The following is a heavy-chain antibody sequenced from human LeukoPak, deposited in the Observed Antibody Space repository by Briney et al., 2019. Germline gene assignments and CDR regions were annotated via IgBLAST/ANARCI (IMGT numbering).Heavy chain of an antibody. CDR3: AKGIYSSGWSYFDY. J-gene: IGHJ4*01. CDR2: LSGSGITT. D-gene: IGHD6-19*01. CDR1: GFTFSNSA. Sequence: GGSLRLSCAASGFTFSNSAMSWVRQAPGKGLKWVSTLSGSGITTYYADSVKGRFTISRDNSKNTLYLQMNSLRAEDTAVYYCAKGIYSSGWSYFDYWGHGTLVTVSS. V-gene: IGHV3-23*01.